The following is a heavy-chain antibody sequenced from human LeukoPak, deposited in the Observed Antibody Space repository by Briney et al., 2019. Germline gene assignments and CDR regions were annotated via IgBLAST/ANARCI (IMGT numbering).Heavy chain of an antibody. CDR3: ARQWWDPAGGMDV. CDR2: INPSGST. Sequence: TSETLSLTCAVYGESFSGFFWSWIRQPPGKGLEWIGEINPSGSTTYNPSLKRRVTLSVDTSKNQISLRLTSVTAADTAVYYCARQWWDPAGGMDVWGKGTMVTISS. CDR1: GESFSGFF. V-gene: IGHV4-34*01. D-gene: IGHD2-15*01. J-gene: IGHJ6*03.